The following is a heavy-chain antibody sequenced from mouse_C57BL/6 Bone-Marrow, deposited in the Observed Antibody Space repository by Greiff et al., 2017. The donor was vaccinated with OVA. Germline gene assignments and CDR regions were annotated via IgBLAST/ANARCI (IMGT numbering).Heavy chain of an antibody. V-gene: IGHV1-61*01. CDR3: ARLGYYGTPFFYYAMDY. J-gene: IGHJ4*01. CDR1: GYTFTSYW. CDR2: IYPSDSET. Sequence: QVQLQQPGAELVRPGSSVKLSCKASGYTFTSYWMDWVKQRPGQGLEWIGNIYPSDSETHYNQKFKDKATLTVDKSSSTAYMQLSSLTSEDSAVYYCARLGYYGTPFFYYAMDYWGQGTSVTVSS. D-gene: IGHD1-1*01.